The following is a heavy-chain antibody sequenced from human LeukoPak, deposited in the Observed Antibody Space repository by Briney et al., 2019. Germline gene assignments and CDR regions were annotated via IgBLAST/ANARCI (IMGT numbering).Heavy chain of an antibody. D-gene: IGHD5-18*01. V-gene: IGHV1-69*06. J-gene: IGHJ6*04. CDR3: ARGYSYGYRYMDV. Sequence: GASVEVSCKASGGTFSSYAISWVRQAPGQGLEWMGGIIPIFGTANYAQKFQGRVTITADKSTSTAYMELSSLRSEDTAVYYCARGYSYGYRYMDVWGKGTTVTVSS. CDR2: IIPIFGTA. CDR1: GGTFSSYA.